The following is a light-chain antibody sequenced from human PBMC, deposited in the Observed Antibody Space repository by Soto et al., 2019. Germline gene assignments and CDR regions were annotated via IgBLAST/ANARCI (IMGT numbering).Light chain of an antibody. CDR1: QSISSW. CDR3: QQYNSYPHT. CDR2: NAS. J-gene: IGKJ2*01. Sequence: DIQLTQSPSTLSPSVGDRVTITCRASQSISSWLAWYQQKPGKAPKLLIYNASSLQSGVPTRFSGSGSGTEFTLTISSLQPDDFATYYCQQYNSYPHTFGQGTELEIK. V-gene: IGKV1-5*03.